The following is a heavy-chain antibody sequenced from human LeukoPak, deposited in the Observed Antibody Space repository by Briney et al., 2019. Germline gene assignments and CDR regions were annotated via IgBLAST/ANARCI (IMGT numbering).Heavy chain of an antibody. CDR1: GYSFTSYW. Sequence: GESLKISCKGSGYSFTSYWIGWVRQMPGKGLEWMGIIYPGDSDTRYSPSFQGQVTISADKSISTAYLQWSSLEASDTAMYYCARCPDSYGSGSYSRNFDYWGQGTLVTVSS. CDR2: IYPGDSDT. V-gene: IGHV5-51*01. J-gene: IGHJ4*02. CDR3: ARCPDSYGSGSYSRNFDY. D-gene: IGHD3-10*01.